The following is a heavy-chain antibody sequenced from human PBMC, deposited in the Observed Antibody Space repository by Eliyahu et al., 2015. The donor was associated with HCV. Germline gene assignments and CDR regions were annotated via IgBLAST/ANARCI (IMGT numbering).Heavy chain of an antibody. CDR3: ARERSDFKHADY. J-gene: IGHJ4*02. CDR1: GGXXSSSSXX. Sequence: QLQLQESGPGLVKPSXTLSLTCTVSGGXXSSSSXXWGWXRQPPGKGLEWIGSMYYSGRTYYNPXLKSRVTISVDTSKNQFSLKLSSVTAADTAVYYCARERSDFKHADYWGQGTLVTVSS. D-gene: IGHD2/OR15-2a*01. CDR2: MYYSGRT. V-gene: IGHV4-39*07.